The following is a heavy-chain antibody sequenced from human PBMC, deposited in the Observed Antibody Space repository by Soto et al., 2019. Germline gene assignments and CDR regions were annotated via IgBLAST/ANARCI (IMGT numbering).Heavy chain of an antibody. CDR1: GGSISSGGYS. V-gene: IGHV4-30-2*01. Sequence: QLQLQESGSGLVKPSQTLSLTCAVSGGSISSGGYSWSWIRQPPGKGLEWIGYIYHSGSTYYNPSLKSRVTIPVARSKNQFSLKLSSVIAADTAVYYCARAFSGAWDFDYWGQGTLVTVSS. J-gene: IGHJ4*02. CDR3: ARAFSGAWDFDY. D-gene: IGHD1-26*01. CDR2: IYHSGST.